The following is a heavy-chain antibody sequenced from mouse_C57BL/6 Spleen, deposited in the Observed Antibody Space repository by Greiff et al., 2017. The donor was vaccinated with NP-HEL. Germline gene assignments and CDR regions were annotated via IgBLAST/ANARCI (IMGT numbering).Heavy chain of an antibody. CDR2: INSDGGST. V-gene: IGHV5-2*01. Sequence: EVKLQESGGGLVQPGESLKLSCESNEYEFPSHDMSWVRKTPEKRLELVAAINSDGGSTYYPDTMERRFIISRDNTKKTLYLQMSSLRSEDTALYYCARRGQLTGTGNWFAYWGQGTLVTVSA. CDR3: ARRGQLTGTGNWFAY. D-gene: IGHD4-1*01. CDR1: EYEFPSHD. J-gene: IGHJ3*01.